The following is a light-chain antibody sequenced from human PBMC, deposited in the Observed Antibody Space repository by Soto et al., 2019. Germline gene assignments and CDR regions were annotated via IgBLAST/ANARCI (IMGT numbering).Light chain of an antibody. J-gene: IGKJ4*01. CDR2: GAS. Sequence: EVVMTQSPATLSVSPGERATLSCRASQSVSSSHLAWYQQKPGQAPRLLIYGASSRATGIPDRFSGSGSGTDFTLTISRLEPEDFAVYYCQQYNNWPLTFGGGTKVDIK. CDR1: QSVSSSH. CDR3: QQYNNWPLT. V-gene: IGKV3D-20*02.